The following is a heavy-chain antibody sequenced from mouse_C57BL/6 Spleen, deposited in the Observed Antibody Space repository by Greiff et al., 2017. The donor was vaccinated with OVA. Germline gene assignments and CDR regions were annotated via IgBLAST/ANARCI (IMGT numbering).Heavy chain of an antibody. V-gene: IGHV2-4*01. CDR1: GFSLTSYG. J-gene: IGHJ3*01. D-gene: IGHD1-1*01. CDR3: AQYYYGSSLFAY. Sequence: VQLQQSGPGLVQPSQSLSITCTVSGFSLTSYGVHWVRQPPGKGLEWLGVIWSGGSTGYNAAFISRLSISKDNSKSQFFFKMNSLQADDTAIYYCAQYYYGSSLFAYWGQGTLVTVSA. CDR2: IWSGGST.